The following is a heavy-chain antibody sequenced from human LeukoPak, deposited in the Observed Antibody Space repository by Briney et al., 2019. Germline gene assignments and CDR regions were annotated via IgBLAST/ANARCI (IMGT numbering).Heavy chain of an antibody. D-gene: IGHD1-26*01. Sequence: VASVKVSCKASGYTFTGYYMHWVRPAPGQGLEWMGWINPNSGGTNYAQKFQGRVTMTRDTSISTAYMELSRLRSDDTAVYYCARDRGGSYPTDYFDYWGQGTLVTVSS. CDR2: INPNSGGT. CDR3: ARDRGGSYPTDYFDY. V-gene: IGHV1-2*02. CDR1: GYTFTGYY. J-gene: IGHJ4*02.